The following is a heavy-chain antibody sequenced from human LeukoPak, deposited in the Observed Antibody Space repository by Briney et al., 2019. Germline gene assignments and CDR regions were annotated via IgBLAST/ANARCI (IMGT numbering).Heavy chain of an antibody. CDR3: ARVGPGAKAFDY. D-gene: IGHD2-2*01. J-gene: IGHJ4*02. Sequence: SETLSLTCTVSAYSISSGHFWGWIRQPPGKGLEWIGSINHRGNTYYNPSLTSRLTISLDKSKNQFSLKLSSVTAADTAVYYCARVGPGAKAFDYWGQGTLVTVSS. V-gene: IGHV4-38-2*02. CDR2: INHRGNT. CDR1: AYSISSGHF.